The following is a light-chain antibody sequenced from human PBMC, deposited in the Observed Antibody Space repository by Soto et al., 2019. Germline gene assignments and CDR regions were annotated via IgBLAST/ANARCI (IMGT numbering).Light chain of an antibody. CDR3: QQYNSYPWT. CDR1: QSINSW. Sequence: DIQMTQSPSTLSASVGDTVTITCRASQSINSWLAWYQQKPGKAPKLLIYDASSLESGVPSRFSGSGSGTEFTLTISSLQPDDFATYYCQQYNSYPWTFGQGTKV. J-gene: IGKJ1*01. V-gene: IGKV1-5*01. CDR2: DAS.